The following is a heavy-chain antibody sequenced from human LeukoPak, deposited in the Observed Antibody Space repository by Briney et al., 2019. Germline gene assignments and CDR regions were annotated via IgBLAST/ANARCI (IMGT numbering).Heavy chain of an antibody. V-gene: IGHV3-23*01. CDR2: ISGGGGST. CDR1: GFTFSSYA. Sequence: PGGSLRLSCAASGFTFSSYAMSWVRQAPGKGLEWVSSISGGGGSTYYADSVKGRFTISRDNSKDTLYLQMNTLRAEDTAVYYCAKLEGIIAVAGVGYWGQGTLVTVSS. D-gene: IGHD6-19*01. J-gene: IGHJ4*02. CDR3: AKLEGIIAVAGVGY.